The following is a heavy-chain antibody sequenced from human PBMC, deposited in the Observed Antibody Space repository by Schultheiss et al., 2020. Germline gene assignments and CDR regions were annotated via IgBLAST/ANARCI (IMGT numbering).Heavy chain of an antibody. V-gene: IGHV4-59*01. D-gene: IGHD3-16*01. CDR1: GGSISSYY. CDR3: ARGGGVWFDP. CDR2: IYYSGNT. J-gene: IGHJ5*02. Sequence: SETLSLTCTVSGGSISSYYWSWIRQPPGKGLEWIGYIYYSGNTYYNPSLKSRVTISVGTSKNQFSLKLSSVTAADTAVYYCARGGGVWFDPWGQGTLVTVSS.